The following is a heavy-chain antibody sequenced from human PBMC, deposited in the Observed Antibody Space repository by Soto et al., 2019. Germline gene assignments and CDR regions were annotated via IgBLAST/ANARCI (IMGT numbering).Heavy chain of an antibody. V-gene: IGHV1-8*01. D-gene: IGHD2-15*01. J-gene: IGHJ5*02. Sequence: QVQLVQSGAEVKKPGASVTVSCKASGYTFPSYDITWVRQATGHGLAWMGWMNPNSGNTGYAQKFQGRVTMTRNTAISTADMELSSLRSEDTAVYYCAREHYGSSAWFDPWGQGTLVTVSS. CDR3: AREHYGSSAWFDP. CDR2: MNPNSGNT. CDR1: GYTFPSYD.